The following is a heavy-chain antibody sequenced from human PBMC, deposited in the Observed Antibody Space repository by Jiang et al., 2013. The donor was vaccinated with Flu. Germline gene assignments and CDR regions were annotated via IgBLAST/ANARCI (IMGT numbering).Heavy chain of an antibody. Sequence: YGMHWVRQAPGKGLEWVAVISYDGSNKYYADSVKGRFTISRDNSKNTLYLQMNSLRAEDTAVYYCAKDLDGDGARWLQLGVFDYWGQGTLVTVSS. D-gene: IGHD5-24*01. J-gene: IGHJ4*02. CDR3: AKDLDGDGARWLQLGVFDY. V-gene: IGHV3-30*18. CDR2: ISYDGSNK. CDR1: YG.